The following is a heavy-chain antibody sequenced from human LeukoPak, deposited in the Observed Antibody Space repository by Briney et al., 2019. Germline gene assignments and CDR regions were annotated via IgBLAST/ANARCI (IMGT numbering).Heavy chain of an antibody. D-gene: IGHD5-18*01. CDR3: AKGEGAQLWVTPYYFDY. V-gene: IGHV3-23*01. Sequence: QSGGSLRLSCAASGFTFSSYAMSWVRQAPGKGLEWVSAISGSGGSTYYADSVKGRFTISRDNSKNTLYLQMNSLRAEDTAVYYCAKGEGAQLWVTPYYFDYWGQGTLVTVSS. CDR2: ISGSGGST. J-gene: IGHJ4*02. CDR1: GFTFSSYA.